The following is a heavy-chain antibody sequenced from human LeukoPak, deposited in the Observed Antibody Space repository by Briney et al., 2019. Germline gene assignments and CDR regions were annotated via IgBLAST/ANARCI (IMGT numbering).Heavy chain of an antibody. V-gene: IGHV4-59*01. CDR3: ASRKLGNDY. CDR1: GGSISTYY. Sequence: SETLSLTCTVSGGSISTYYWSWIRQPPGKGLEWIGYIYYTGSTNYNPSLKSRVTLSVDTSKNQYSLKLSSVTAADTAVYYCASRKLGNDYWGQGTLVTVSS. CDR2: IYYTGST. J-gene: IGHJ4*01. D-gene: IGHD7-27*01.